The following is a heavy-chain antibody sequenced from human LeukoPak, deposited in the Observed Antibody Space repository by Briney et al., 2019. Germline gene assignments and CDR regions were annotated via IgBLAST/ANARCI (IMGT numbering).Heavy chain of an antibody. CDR1: GYTFTSYG. CDR2: ISAYNGNT. V-gene: IGHV1-18*01. J-gene: IGHJ3*02. CDR3: ARDRSGWNYGPDDAFDI. Sequence: RASVKVSCKASGYTFTSYGISWVRQAPGQGLEWMGWISAYNGNTNYAQKLQGRVTMTTDTSTSTAYMELRSLRSDDTAVYYCARDRSGWNYGPDDAFDIWGQGTMVTVSS. D-gene: IGHD1-7*01.